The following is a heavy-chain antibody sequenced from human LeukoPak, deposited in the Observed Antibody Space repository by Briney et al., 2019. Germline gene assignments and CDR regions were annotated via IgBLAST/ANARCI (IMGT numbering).Heavy chain of an antibody. J-gene: IGHJ4*02. Sequence: GGSLRLSCTTSGFKFGDHSMSWVRQAPGKGLEWVAVISYDGSNKYYADSVKGRFTISRDNSKNTLYLQMNSLRGEDTAVYYCAKDQGSGAFDYWGQGTLVTVSS. D-gene: IGHD6-19*01. CDR3: AKDQGSGAFDY. CDR2: ISYDGSNK. CDR1: GFKFGDHS. V-gene: IGHV3-30*04.